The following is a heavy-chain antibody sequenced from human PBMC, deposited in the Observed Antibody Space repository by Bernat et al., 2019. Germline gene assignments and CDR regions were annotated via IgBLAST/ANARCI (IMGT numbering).Heavy chain of an antibody. CDR2: INPNSGGT. CDR1: GYTFTGYY. Sequence: QVQLVQSGAEVKKPGASVKVSCKDSGYTFTGYYMHWVRQAPGQGLEWMGWINPNSGGTNYAQKFQGWVTMTRDTSISTAYMELSRLRSDDTAVYYCARGGLLWFGDPYYYGMDVWGQGTTVTVSS. CDR3: ARGGLLWFGDPYYYGMDV. J-gene: IGHJ6*02. V-gene: IGHV1-2*04. D-gene: IGHD3-10*01.